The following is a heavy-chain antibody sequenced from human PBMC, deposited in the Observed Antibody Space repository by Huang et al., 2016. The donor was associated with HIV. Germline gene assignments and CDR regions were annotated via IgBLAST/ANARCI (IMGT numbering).Heavy chain of an antibody. CDR3: AKESRWFSDFDQ. V-gene: IGHV3-30*18. Sequence: QVQLVESGGGVVQPGTSLRLSCAASGFIFSNFGMNWVRQAPGKGLEWVAVISYDGRSDRYSDSVKGRLTISRDNDKNTLSLEMNRLRHDDTAVYYCAKESRWFSDFDQWGQGTLVTVSS. CDR1: GFIFSNFG. J-gene: IGHJ5*02. D-gene: IGHD2-15*01. CDR2: ISYDGRSD.